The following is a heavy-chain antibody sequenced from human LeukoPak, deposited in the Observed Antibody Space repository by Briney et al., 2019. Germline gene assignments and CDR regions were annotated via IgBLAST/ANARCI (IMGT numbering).Heavy chain of an antibody. Sequence: PGGSLRLSCAASGFTFSSYAMSWVRQAPGKGLEWVSSISSSSSYIYYADSVKGRFTISRDNAKNSLYLQMNSLRAEDTAVYYCARAHYYDSSGYGIYYFDYWGQGTLVTVSS. CDR2: ISSSSSYI. CDR3: ARAHYYDSSGYGIYYFDY. J-gene: IGHJ4*02. D-gene: IGHD3-22*01. V-gene: IGHV3-21*01. CDR1: GFTFSSYA.